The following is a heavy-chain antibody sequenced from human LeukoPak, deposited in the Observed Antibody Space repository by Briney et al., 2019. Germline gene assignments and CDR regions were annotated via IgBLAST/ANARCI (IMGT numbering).Heavy chain of an antibody. V-gene: IGHV4-59*01. CDR3: ARGRRTLDWYFDL. CDR1: GGSISSYY. J-gene: IGHJ2*01. Sequence: SETLSLTCTVSGGSISSYYWSWIRQPPGKGLEWIGYIYYSGSTNYNPSLKSRVTISVDTSKNQFSLKLSSVTAADTAVYYCARGRRTLDWYFDLWGRGTLVTVSS. CDR2: IYYSGST.